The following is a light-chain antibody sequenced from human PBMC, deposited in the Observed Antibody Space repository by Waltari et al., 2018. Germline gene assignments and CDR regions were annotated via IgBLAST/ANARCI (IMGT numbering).Light chain of an antibody. V-gene: IGLV2-14*01. J-gene: IGLJ1*01. CDR3: SSYTSSSTLYV. CDR1: SSDVGGYNY. Sequence: QSALTQPAYVSGSPGQSITISCTGTSSDVGGYNYVSWYQQHPGKAPRVMIYEVSNRPTGVSSRIAGSKSGNTAPLTISGLQAEDEADYYCSSYTSSSTLYVFGTGTKVTVL. CDR2: EVS.